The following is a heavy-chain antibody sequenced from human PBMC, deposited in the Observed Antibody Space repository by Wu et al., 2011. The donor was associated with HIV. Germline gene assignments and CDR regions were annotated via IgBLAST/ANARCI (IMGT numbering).Heavy chain of an antibody. CDR3: ARNNYDNRGYYPGYYYYMDV. CDR2: IIPMFDTA. Sequence: QVQLVQSGAEVKKPGSSVKVSCKASGGTFTSYAVSWVRLTPGQGLEWMGRIIPMFDTANYAQNFQSRLTITADKSTTTAYMELSSLRSEDTAVYYCARNNYDNRGYYPGYYYYMDVWGKGTTVTVSS. V-gene: IGHV1-69*14. J-gene: IGHJ6*03. D-gene: IGHD3-22*01. CDR1: GGTFTSYA.